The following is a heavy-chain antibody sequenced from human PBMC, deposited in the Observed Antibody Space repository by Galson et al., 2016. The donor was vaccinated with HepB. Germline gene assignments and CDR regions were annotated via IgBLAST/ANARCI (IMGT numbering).Heavy chain of an antibody. CDR2: ISGSGGST. CDR1: GFTFNMYA. CDR3: AKDGQYNYGYAEIDS. J-gene: IGHJ4*02. Sequence: SLRLSCAASGFTFNMYAMNWVRQAPGKGLEWVSVISGSGGSTNYADSVKGRFTISRENFKNTVYLQMSRLRVEDTAVYYCAKDGQYNYGYAEIDSWGQGTLVTVSS. V-gene: IGHV3-23*01. D-gene: IGHD4-17*01.